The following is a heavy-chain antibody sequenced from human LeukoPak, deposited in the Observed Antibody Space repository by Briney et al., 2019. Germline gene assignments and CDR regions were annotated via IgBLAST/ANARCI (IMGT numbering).Heavy chain of an antibody. Sequence: GASVKVSCKASGYTFTGYYMHWVRRAPGQGLEWMGWINPNRGGTNYAQKFQGRVTMTRGTSISTAYMELSRLRSDDTAVYYCARREATSLGTFDYWGQGTLVTVSS. D-gene: IGHD3-16*01. CDR3: ARREATSLGTFDY. CDR1: GYTFTGYY. CDR2: INPNRGGT. V-gene: IGHV1-2*02. J-gene: IGHJ4*02.